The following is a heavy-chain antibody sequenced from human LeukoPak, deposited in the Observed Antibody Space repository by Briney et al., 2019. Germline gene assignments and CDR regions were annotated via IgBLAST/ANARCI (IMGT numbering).Heavy chain of an antibody. V-gene: IGHV1-46*01. CDR2: IRPSSGRA. Sequence: GASVKVSCKTSGYIFSNHYIHWVRQAPGQGPEWMGIIRPSSGRADYTQKFQGRVTMTRDMSTTTVYMELTTLGSDDTAVYFCAREPPESHYFDYWGQGTLVTVSS. D-gene: IGHD2/OR15-2a*01. CDR1: GYIFSNHY. J-gene: IGHJ4*02. CDR3: AREPPESHYFDY.